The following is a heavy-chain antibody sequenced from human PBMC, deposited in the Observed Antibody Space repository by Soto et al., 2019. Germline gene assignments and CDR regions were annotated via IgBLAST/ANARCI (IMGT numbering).Heavy chain of an antibody. CDR2: ISSTTNYI. J-gene: IGHJ4*02. V-gene: IGHV3-21*06. CDR3: ARESEDLTSNFDY. Sequence: GGSLRLSCAASGFTLTRYSMNWVRPAPGKGLEWVSSISSTTNYIYYGDSMKGRFTIFRDNAKNSLYLEMNSLRAEDTAVYYCARESEDLTSNFDYWGQGTLVTVSS. CDR1: GFTLTRYS.